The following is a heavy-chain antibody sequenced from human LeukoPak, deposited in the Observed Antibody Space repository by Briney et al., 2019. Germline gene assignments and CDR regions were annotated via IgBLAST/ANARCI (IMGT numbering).Heavy chain of an antibody. CDR2: NYYSGSN. CDR3: ARVEAMELFDY. D-gene: IGHD1-7*01. Sequence: SQTLSLTCTVSGGSLSSGEYYWSWIRQPPGKGLEWIGYNYYSGSNYYNPSLKSRVTISVDTSKNQFSLKLSSVTAADTAVYYCARVEAMELFDYWGQGTRVTVSA. V-gene: IGHV4-30-4*01. J-gene: IGHJ4*02. CDR1: GGSLSSGEYY.